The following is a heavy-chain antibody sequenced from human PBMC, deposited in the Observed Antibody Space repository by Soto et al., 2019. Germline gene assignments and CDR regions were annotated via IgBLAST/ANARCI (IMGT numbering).Heavy chain of an antibody. CDR1: GFSLSTGRMG. CDR2: IFSDNER. D-gene: IGHD4-17*01. V-gene: IGHV2-26*01. Sequence: QVTLKESGPVLVKPTETLTLTCTVSGFSLSTGRMGVSWIRQPPGKALEWLAHIFSDNERSYSTTMQGKLTISKDPYGSQVVLGMTSLDPVDTGTYYCVRMNADSYQFYYAMDVWGQGTTVTLSS. CDR3: VRMNADSYQFYYAMDV. J-gene: IGHJ6*02.